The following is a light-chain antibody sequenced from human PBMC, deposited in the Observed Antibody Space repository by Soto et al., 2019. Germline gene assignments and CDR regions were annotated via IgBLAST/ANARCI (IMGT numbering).Light chain of an antibody. CDR1: QSISSW. CDR2: DAY. CDR3: QKYNSDAYT. J-gene: IGKJ2*01. Sequence: DIQMTQSPSTLSASVGDRVTITCRASQSISSWLAWYQQKPGKAPKLLNYDAYILESGVPSRVSGSGSGTEVTLTISCLQTDDFATYYCQKYNSDAYTFGQGTKLAIK. V-gene: IGKV1-5*01.